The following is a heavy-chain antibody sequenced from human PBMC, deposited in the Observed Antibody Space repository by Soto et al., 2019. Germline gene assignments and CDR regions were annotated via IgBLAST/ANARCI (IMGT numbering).Heavy chain of an antibody. CDR1: GGSIGRFY. CDR3: ARSAAALYYYASGTYYNGYFDY. V-gene: IGHV4-59*01. J-gene: IGHJ4*02. CDR2: IYYSGST. Sequence: SETLSLTCSVSGGSIGRFYWSWIRQPPGKGLEWIGYIYYSGSTNYNPSLKSRVTISVDTSKNQFSLKLSSVTAADTAVYYCARSAAALYYYASGTYYNGYFDYWGQGTLVTAPQ. D-gene: IGHD3-10*01.